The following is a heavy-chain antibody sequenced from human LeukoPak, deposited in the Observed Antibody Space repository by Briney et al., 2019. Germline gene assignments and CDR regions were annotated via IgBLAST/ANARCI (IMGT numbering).Heavy chain of an antibody. CDR1: GGSISRSSYY. CDR3: ARQWIQLWMLDY. V-gene: IGHV4-39*01. Sequence: PSETLSLTCSVSGGSISRSSYYWGWIRQPPGKGLEWIGSIYYSGSTYYNPSLKSRVTISLDTSKNHFSLKLSSVTAADTAVYYCARQWIQLWMLDYWGQGTLVTISS. CDR2: IYYSGST. D-gene: IGHD5-18*01. J-gene: IGHJ4*02.